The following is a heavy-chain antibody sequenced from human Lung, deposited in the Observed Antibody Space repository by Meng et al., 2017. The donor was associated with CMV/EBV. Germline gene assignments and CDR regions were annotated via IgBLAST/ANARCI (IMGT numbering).Heavy chain of an antibody. D-gene: IGHD2-2*01. J-gene: IGHJ4*02. V-gene: IGHV4-4*07. CDR2: LYPDGST. Sequence: EQRDESGPRRVKPSETLSVTCIVSSDSITNYFWSWVRQPAGKGLEWIGRLYPDGSTDYNPSLSSRLTLSLDTSKIRFSLKLRSVTAADTAIYYCARTPVRFCNTHMCYAFDYWGQGALVTVSS. CDR3: ARTPVRFCNTHMCYAFDY. CDR1: SDSITNYF.